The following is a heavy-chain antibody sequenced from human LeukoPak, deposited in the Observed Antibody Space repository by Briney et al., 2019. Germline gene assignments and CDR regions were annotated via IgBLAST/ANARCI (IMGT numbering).Heavy chain of an antibody. CDR3: ARTSPGIAAAQIPYYVYGMDV. Sequence: SETLSLTCTLDGASVSSEYWGWIRQPPGNGLEWNGYIYYSGSTNYNPSLKSRVTISEDTSKNQFSLKLSSVTAADTAVYYCARTSPGIAAAQIPYYVYGMDVWGQGTTVTVSS. J-gene: IGHJ6*02. D-gene: IGHD6-13*01. V-gene: IGHV4-59*08. CDR2: IYYSGST. CDR1: GASVSSEY.